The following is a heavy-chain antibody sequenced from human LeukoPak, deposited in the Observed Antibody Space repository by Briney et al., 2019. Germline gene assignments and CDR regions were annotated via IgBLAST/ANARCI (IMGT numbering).Heavy chain of an antibody. CDR3: ARRVSPDY. V-gene: IGHV1-2*02. CDR1: GYTFTDYY. CDR2: INPKTGGT. Sequence: ASVRVSCKSSGYTFTDYYIHWVRQAPGQGLEWVGWINPKTGGTDYAQKFQGRVTVTRDTSISTAYMELTRLRSDDTAVFYGARRVSPDYCGQGTLVTVSP. J-gene: IGHJ4*02.